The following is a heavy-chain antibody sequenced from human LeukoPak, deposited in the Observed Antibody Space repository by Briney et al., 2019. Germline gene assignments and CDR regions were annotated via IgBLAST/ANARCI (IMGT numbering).Heavy chain of an antibody. V-gene: IGHV3-49*04. CDR1: GFTFGDYA. CDR3: TLDTSGYAYCYDF. D-gene: IGHD3-22*01. J-gene: IGHJ4*02. CDR2: IRSKANGGTT. Sequence: GGSLRLSCTASGFTFGDYALTWVRQAPGRGLEWVGFIRSKANGGTTEYAASVKGRFTISRDDSKRTAYLQMNSLKTEDTAVYYCTLDTSGYAYCYDFWSQGTLVTVPS.